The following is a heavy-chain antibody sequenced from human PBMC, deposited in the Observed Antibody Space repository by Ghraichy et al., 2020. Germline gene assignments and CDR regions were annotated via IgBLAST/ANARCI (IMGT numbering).Heavy chain of an antibody. V-gene: IGHV3-21*01. J-gene: IGHJ4*02. CDR3: VSFGGNSGQDY. CDR2: ISSSGSHM. Sequence: GALRLSCAAAASGFTLSSYSMNWVRQAPGEGLEWVATISSSGSHMYYADSVKGRFTISRDNAKNSLSLQINSLRAEDTAVYYCVSFGGNSGQDYWGQGTLVTVSS. D-gene: IGHD4-23*01. CDR1: GFTLSSYS.